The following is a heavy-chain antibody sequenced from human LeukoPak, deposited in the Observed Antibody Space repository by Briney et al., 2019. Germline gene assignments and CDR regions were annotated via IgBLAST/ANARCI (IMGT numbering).Heavy chain of an antibody. V-gene: IGHV3-74*01. CDR1: GFTFKLYW. D-gene: IGHD2-15*01. CDR3: VRGGPSTWS. CDR2: INDDGSDT. J-gene: IGHJ5*02. Sequence: QAGGSLRLSCAASGFTFKLYWMHWVRQVPGKRPVWVSRINDDGSDTIYADSVRGRFTMSRDDAKNTVYLQMNNLRAEDTAVYYCVRGGPSTWSWGQGTLVTVSS.